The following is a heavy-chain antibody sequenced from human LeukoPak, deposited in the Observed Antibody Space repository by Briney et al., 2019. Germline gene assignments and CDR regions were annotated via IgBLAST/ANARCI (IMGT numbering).Heavy chain of an antibody. CDR3: ARTRITLGLSAGMDV. D-gene: IGHD1-14*01. Sequence: ASVKVSCKASGYTFTSYGISWVRQAPGQGLEWMGWISAYNGNTNYAQKLQGRDTMTTDTSTSTVYMELRSLRSDDTAVYYCARTRITLGLSAGMDVWGQGTTVTVSS. J-gene: IGHJ6*02. CDR2: ISAYNGNT. V-gene: IGHV1-18*01. CDR1: GYTFTSYG.